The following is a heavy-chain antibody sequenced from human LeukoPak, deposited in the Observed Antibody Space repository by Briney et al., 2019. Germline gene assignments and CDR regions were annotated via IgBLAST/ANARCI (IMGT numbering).Heavy chain of an antibody. J-gene: IGHJ6*02. CDR1: GYTFTSYG. CDR3: ARGFTYCSGGSCYPWGMDV. V-gene: IGHV1-18*01. D-gene: IGHD2-15*01. Sequence: ASVKVSCKASGYTFTSYGISWVRQAPGQGLEWMGWISAYNGNTNYAQKLQGRVTMTTDTSTSTAYMELRSLRSDDTAVYYCARGFTYCSGGSCYPWGMDVWGQRTTVTVSS. CDR2: ISAYNGNT.